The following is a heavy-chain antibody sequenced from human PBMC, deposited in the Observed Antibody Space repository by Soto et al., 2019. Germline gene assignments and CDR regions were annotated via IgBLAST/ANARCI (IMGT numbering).Heavy chain of an antibody. CDR2: ISYDGSNK. Sequence: GGSLRLSCAASGFTFSSYAMHWVRQAPGKGLEWVAVISYDGSNKYYADSVKGRFTISRDNSKNTLYLQMNSLRAEDTAVYYCARAAGIGYSYGYYYYYGMDVWGQGTTVTVSS. J-gene: IGHJ6*02. D-gene: IGHD5-18*01. CDR1: GFTFSSYA. V-gene: IGHV3-30*04. CDR3: ARAAGIGYSYGYYYYYGMDV.